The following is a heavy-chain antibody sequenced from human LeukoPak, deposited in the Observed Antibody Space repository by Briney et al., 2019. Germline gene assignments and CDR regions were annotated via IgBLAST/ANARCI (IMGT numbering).Heavy chain of an antibody. V-gene: IGHV1-18*01. Sequence: GASVKVSCKASGYTFTSYVISWVRQAPGQGLEWMGWISAYNGNTNYAQKLQGRVTMTTDTSTSAAYMQLRSLRSDDTAAYYCARARDVLLWFGATPGWFDPWGQGTLVTVSS. CDR2: ISAYNGNT. D-gene: IGHD3-10*01. CDR3: ARARDVLLWFGATPGWFDP. CDR1: GYTFTSYV. J-gene: IGHJ5*02.